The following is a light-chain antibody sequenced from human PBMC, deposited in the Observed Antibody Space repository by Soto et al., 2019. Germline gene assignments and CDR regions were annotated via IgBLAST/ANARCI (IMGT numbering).Light chain of an antibody. J-gene: IGLJ2*01. CDR3: ETWDSNTRV. Sequence: QSVLTQSSSASASLGSSVKLTCTLSSGHSSYIIAWHHQQPGKAPRYLMKLEGSGSYNKGSGVPDRFSGSSSEADRYLTISNLQFEDEANYYCETWDSNTRVFGGGTKVTVL. V-gene: IGLV4-60*02. CDR1: SGHSSYI. CDR2: LEGSGSY.